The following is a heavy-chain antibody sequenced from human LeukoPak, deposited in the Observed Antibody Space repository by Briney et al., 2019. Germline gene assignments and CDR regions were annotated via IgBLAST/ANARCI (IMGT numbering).Heavy chain of an antibody. J-gene: IGHJ4*02. CDR1: GGSFSGYY. CDR3: ARGPPYYYDSSGYYVDY. V-gene: IGHV4-59*01. CDR2: IYYSGST. D-gene: IGHD3-22*01. Sequence: PSETLSLTCAVYGGSFSGYYWSWIRQPPGKGLEWIGYIYYSGSTNYNPSLKSRVTISVDTSKNQFSLKLSSVTAADTAVYYCARGPPYYYDSSGYYVDYWGQGTLVTVSS.